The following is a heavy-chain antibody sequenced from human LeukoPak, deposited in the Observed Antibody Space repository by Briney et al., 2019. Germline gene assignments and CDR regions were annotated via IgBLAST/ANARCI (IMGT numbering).Heavy chain of an antibody. CDR1: GFTFSSYG. J-gene: IGHJ4*02. D-gene: IGHD3-10*01. V-gene: IGHV3-30*19. CDR3: ARDHSLRFGELSFDY. CDR2: ISYDGSNK. Sequence: SGGSLRLSCAASGFTFSSYGMHWVRQAPGKGLEWVAVISYDGSNKYYADSVKGRFTISRDNSKNTLYLQMNSLRAEDTAVYYCARDHSLRFGELSFDYWGQGTLVTVSS.